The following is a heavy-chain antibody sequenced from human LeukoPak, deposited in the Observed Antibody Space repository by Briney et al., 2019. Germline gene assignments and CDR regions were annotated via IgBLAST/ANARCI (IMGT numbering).Heavy chain of an antibody. J-gene: IGHJ4*02. CDR2: IKQHGSEK. CDR3: ARVGIDYLASYHFGQ. CDR1: GFTFNYSW. Sequence: GGSLRLSCAASGFTFNYSWMSWVRQAPGKGLQWVANIKQHGSEKSYLDSVKGRFTISRDNTKNSLFLQMNSLRAEDTAVYYCARVGIDYLASYHFGQWGQGTLVTVSS. D-gene: IGHD2/OR15-2a*01. V-gene: IGHV3-7*01.